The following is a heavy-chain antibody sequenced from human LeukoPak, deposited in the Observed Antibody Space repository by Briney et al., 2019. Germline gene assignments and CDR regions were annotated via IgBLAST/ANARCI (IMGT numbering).Heavy chain of an antibody. CDR2: IRTSAEGANYA. V-gene: IGHV3-48*02. CDR3: ASDQRYAFDY. J-gene: IGHJ4*02. D-gene: IGHD3-9*01. Sequence: GGSLRLSCATSGFSFTEYPMNWVRQAPGKGLEWVSNIRTSAEGANYAYYADSVKGRVTISRDDAKNTLYLHMNRLRDDDTAVYYCASDQRYAFDYWGQGILVTVSS. CDR1: GFSFTEYP.